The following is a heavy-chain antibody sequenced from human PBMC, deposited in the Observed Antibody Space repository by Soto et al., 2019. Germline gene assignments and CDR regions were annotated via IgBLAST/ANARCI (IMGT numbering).Heavy chain of an antibody. J-gene: IGHJ5*02. CDR1: GGTFSSYA. V-gene: IGHV1-8*02. Sequence: ASVKVSCKASGGTFSSYAISWVRQAPGQGLEWMGVINPHGGSTAYAQKFKGRVTLTRDTSASTVYMEVSSLTSEDTAMYYCARSSGGNFGIIIEGTNWFAPWGQGTLVTGSS. CDR3: ARSSGGNFGIIIEGTNWFAP. D-gene: IGHD1-26*01. CDR2: INPHGGST.